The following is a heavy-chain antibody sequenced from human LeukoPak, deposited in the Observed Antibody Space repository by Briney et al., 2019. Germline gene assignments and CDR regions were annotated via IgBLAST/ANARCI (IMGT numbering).Heavy chain of an antibody. J-gene: IGHJ4*02. CDR3: ARWDDSAWAFGS. V-gene: IGHV4-59*01. CDR1: GGSISRYY. D-gene: IGHD6-19*01. Sequence: PSETLSLTCTVSGGSISRYYGRWIRQPPGKGLGGIGDIYYSGSTNYNPSLKSRVTISVDTSKNQFPLKLSSLTAADTAVYFCARWDDSAWAFGSWGPGTLVPVSS. CDR2: IYYSGST.